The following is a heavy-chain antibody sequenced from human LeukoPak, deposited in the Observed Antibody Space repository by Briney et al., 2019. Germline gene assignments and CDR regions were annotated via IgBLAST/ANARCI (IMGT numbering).Heavy chain of an antibody. V-gene: IGHV3-30*18. Sequence: GGSLRLSCAASGFTVSSNFISWVRQAPGKGLEWVAVISYDGSNKYYADSVKGRFTISRDNSKNTLYLQMNSLRAEDTAVYYCAKDIFTAAWDAFDIWGQGTMVTVSS. CDR2: ISYDGSNK. CDR3: AKDIFTAAWDAFDI. J-gene: IGHJ3*02. CDR1: GFTVSSNF. D-gene: IGHD6-13*01.